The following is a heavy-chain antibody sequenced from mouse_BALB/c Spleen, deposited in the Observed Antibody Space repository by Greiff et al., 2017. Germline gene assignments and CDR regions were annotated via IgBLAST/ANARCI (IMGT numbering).Heavy chain of an antibody. CDR1: GFTFSSFG. V-gene: IGHV5-17*02. J-gene: IGHJ1*01. Sequence: EVMLVESGGGLVQPGGSRKLSCAASGFTFSSFGMHWVRQAPEKGLEWVAYISSGSSTIYYADTVKGRFTISRDNPKNTLFLQMTSLRSEDTAMYYCARGEVRRSFDVWGAGTTVTVSS. CDR2: ISSGSSTI. D-gene: IGHD2-14*01. CDR3: ARGEVRRSFDV.